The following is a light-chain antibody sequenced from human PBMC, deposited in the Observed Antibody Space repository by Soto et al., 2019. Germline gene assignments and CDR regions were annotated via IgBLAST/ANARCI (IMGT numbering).Light chain of an antibody. CDR2: QAS. Sequence: DIPMTQSPSTLSASVGDRVTITCRASQSISTWLAWYQHKPGKAPKLLIYQASSLEGGVPSRFSGSGSGIEFTLTISSLQPDDFATYYCQQYITYSRTFGQGTKVETK. J-gene: IGKJ2*02. CDR1: QSISTW. V-gene: IGKV1-5*03. CDR3: QQYITYSRT.